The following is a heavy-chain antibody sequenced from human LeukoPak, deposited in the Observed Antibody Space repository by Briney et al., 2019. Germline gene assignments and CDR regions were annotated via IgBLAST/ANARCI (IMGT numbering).Heavy chain of an antibody. Sequence: PSETLSLTCTVSGDSISNMNYYSAWIRQPPGKGLEWIGTIYYSGGTYYNPSLKSRVTISVDTSKNQFSLNLTSVTAADTAVYYCARRVSSGNFDYWGQGGLVTVSS. CDR1: GDSISNMNYY. V-gene: IGHV4-39*01. D-gene: IGHD6-19*01. CDR3: ARRVSSGNFDY. CDR2: IYYSGGT. J-gene: IGHJ4*02.